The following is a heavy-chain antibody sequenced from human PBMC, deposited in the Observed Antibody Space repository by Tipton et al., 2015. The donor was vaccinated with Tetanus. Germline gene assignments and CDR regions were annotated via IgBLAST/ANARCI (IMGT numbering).Heavy chain of an antibody. Sequence: TLSLTCAVYGGSFSGYYWSWIRQPPGKGLEWIGEINHSGSTNYNPSLKSRVTIPVDTSKNQFSLKLSSVTAADTAVYYCASSLWFGELSYYFDYWGQGTLVTVSS. V-gene: IGHV4-34*01. CDR3: ASSLWFGELSYYFDY. D-gene: IGHD3-10*01. CDR1: GGSFSGYY. CDR2: INHSGST. J-gene: IGHJ4*02.